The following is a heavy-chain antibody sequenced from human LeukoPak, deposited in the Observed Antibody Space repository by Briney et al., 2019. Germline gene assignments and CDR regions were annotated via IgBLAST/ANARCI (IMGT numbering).Heavy chain of an antibody. CDR3: ATGRGARAVAGTGEFDAFDI. Sequence: PGGSLRLSCAASGFTFDDYAMHWVRQTPGKGLEWVSGINWNSGSIDYADSVKGRFTISRDNAKNSLYLQMNSLRAEDTALYYCATGRGARAVAGTGEFDAFDIWGQGTMVTVSS. CDR1: GFTFDDYA. CDR2: INWNSGSI. V-gene: IGHV3-9*01. D-gene: IGHD6-19*01. J-gene: IGHJ3*02.